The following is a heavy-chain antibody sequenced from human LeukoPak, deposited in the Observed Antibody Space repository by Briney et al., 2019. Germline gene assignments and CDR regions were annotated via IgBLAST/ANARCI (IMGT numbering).Heavy chain of an antibody. J-gene: IGHJ3*02. CDR3: ARYSSGWYTGAFDI. D-gene: IGHD6-19*01. CDR2: INPNSGGT. CDR1: GYTFTSYG. V-gene: IGHV1-2*06. Sequence: ASVKVSCKASGYTFTSYGISWVRQAPGQGLEWMGRINPNSGGTNYAQKFQGRVTMTRDTSISTAYMELSRLRSDDTAVYYCARYSSGWYTGAFDIWGQGTMVTVSS.